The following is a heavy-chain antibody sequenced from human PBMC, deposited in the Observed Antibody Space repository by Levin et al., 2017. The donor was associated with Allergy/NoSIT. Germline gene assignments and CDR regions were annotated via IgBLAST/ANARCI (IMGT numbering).Heavy chain of an antibody. CDR3: ARDYWACTGTRDGTDV. CDR2: ISYNGNIK. V-gene: IGHV3-30*04. CDR1: GFTFSDYA. J-gene: IGHJ6*02. D-gene: IGHD2-8*02. Sequence: QTGGSLRLSCVASGFTFSDYAMHWARQAPGRGLEWVAVISYNGNIKYNADSVQGRFTISRSNSNNTLYLQMNSLRVEDTGVYYCARDYWACTGTRDGTDVWGQGTTVTVSS.